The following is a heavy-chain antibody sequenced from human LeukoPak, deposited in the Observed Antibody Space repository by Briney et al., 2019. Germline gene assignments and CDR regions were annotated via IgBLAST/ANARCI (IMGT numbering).Heavy chain of an antibody. Sequence: PGGSLRLPCAASGLTLSNFAENWVRQAPGKALEWLSVIGGGDGSIYYADSVKGRFTIYRDNSKNTLSLQMTSLRAEDAAIYYCAKGMGLAHYYFYGMDVWGQGTTVTVSS. V-gene: IGHV3-23*01. D-gene: IGHD6-19*01. J-gene: IGHJ6*02. CDR2: IGGGDGSI. CDR3: AKGMGLAHYYFYGMDV. CDR1: GLTLSNFA.